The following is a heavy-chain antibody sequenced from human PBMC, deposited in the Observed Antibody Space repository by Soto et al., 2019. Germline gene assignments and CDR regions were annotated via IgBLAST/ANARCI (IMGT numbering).Heavy chain of an antibody. CDR1: GFTFSDYY. Sequence: PGGSLRLSCAASGFTFSDYYMSWIRQAPGKGLEWVSYISSSSSYTNYADSVKGRFTISRDNAKNSLYLQMNSLRAEDTAVYYWARAPEYYYGAGSYHLDYWGQETLVTVSS. V-gene: IGHV3-11*05. J-gene: IGHJ4*02. D-gene: IGHD3-10*01. CDR2: ISSSSSYT. CDR3: ARAPEYYYGAGSYHLDY.